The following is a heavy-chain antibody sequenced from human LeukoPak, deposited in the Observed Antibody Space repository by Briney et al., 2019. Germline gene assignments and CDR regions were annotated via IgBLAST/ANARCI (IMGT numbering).Heavy chain of an antibody. CDR1: GFTFSSYW. Sequence: GGSLRLSCAASGFTFSSYWMSWVRQAPGKGLEWVANIKQDGSEKYYVDSVKGRFTISRDNAKNSLYLQMNSLRAEDTAVYYCARDRRWLQLGGAFDIWGQGTMVTVSS. J-gene: IGHJ3*02. CDR2: IKQDGSEK. V-gene: IGHV3-7*01. CDR3: ARDRRWLQLGGAFDI. D-gene: IGHD5-24*01.